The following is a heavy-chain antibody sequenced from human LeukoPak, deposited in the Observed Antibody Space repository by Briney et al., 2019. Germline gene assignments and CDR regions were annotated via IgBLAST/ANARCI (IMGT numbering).Heavy chain of an antibody. Sequence: GGSLRLSWAASGFTVSSKYMSRVRQAPGKGLEWVSVIYNGGSTYYADSVKGRFTISRDNSKNTLYLQMHSLRAEDTAVYYCARTVQLERPVPLRNYYYMDVWGKGTTVTISS. CDR3: ARTVQLERPVPLRNYYYMDV. CDR1: GFTVSSKY. CDR2: IYNGGST. D-gene: IGHD1-1*01. J-gene: IGHJ6*03. V-gene: IGHV3-53*01.